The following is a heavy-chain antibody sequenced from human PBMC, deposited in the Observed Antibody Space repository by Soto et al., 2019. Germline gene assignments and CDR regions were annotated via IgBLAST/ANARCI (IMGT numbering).Heavy chain of an antibody. CDR3: AREEAIHVWSGHQPYYYYYGMDV. Sequence: SETLSLTCAVYGGSFSGYYWSWIRQPPGKGLEWIGEINHSGSTNYNPSLKSRVTISVDTSKNQFSLKLSSVTAADTAVYYCAREEAIHVWSGHQPYYYYYGMDVWGQGTTVTVSS. CDR1: GGSFSGYY. D-gene: IGHD2-21*01. V-gene: IGHV4-34*01. CDR2: INHSGST. J-gene: IGHJ6*02.